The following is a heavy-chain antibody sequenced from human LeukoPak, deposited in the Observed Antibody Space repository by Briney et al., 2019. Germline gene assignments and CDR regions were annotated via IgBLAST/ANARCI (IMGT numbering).Heavy chain of an antibody. D-gene: IGHD2-8*01. J-gene: IGHJ6*02. V-gene: IGHV1-46*01. Sequence: TSVKVSCKASGYNFISYYMHWVRQAPGQGLEWMGIINPSGGSTSYAQKFQDRVTMTRDTSTSTVYMELSSLKSEDTAVYYCAREDVVLVDAVRYYYGMDVWGQGTTVTVSS. CDR1: GYNFISYY. CDR2: INPSGGST. CDR3: AREDVVLVDAVRYYYGMDV.